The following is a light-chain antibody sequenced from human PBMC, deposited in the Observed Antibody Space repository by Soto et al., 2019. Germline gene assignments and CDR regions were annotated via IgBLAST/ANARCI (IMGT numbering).Light chain of an antibody. CDR3: QQYSQWPLT. CDR1: QSVSSN. J-gene: IGKJ4*01. V-gene: IGKV3D-15*01. Sequence: EIVMTQSPATLSVSPGERATLSCRASQSVSSNLAWYQQKPGQAPRLLIYDASNRATGIPARFGGSGSATEFTLTISSLQSEDFAVYYCQQYSQWPLTFGGGTKVDI. CDR2: DAS.